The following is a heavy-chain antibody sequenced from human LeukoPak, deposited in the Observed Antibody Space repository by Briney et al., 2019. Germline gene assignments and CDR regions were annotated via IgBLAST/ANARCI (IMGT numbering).Heavy chain of an antibody. V-gene: IGHV1-2*06. CDR2: INPNSGGT. J-gene: IGHJ3*02. CDR1: GFTFNIYG. Sequence: PGRSLRLSCAASGFTFNIYGMHWVRQAPGQGLEWMGRINPNSGGTNYAQKFQGRVTMTRDTSISTAYMELSRLRSDDTAVYYCASSVGYGDYNHAFDIWGQGTMVTVSS. CDR3: ASSVGYGDYNHAFDI. D-gene: IGHD4-17*01.